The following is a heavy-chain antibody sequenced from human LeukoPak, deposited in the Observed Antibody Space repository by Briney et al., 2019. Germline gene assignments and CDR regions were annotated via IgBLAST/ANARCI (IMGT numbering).Heavy chain of an antibody. CDR3: AKFNWDSGSYGDY. CDR1: GFTFRDYN. J-gene: IGHJ4*02. V-gene: IGHV3-11*01. D-gene: IGHD1-26*01. Sequence: GGSLRLSCGASGFTFRDYNMSWIRQAPGKGLEYISYINTGGGSIYYAGSVKGRFTISWDNAKNSLHLQMNSLRAEDTAVYYCAKFNWDSGSYGDYWGQGTLVTVSS. CDR2: INTGGGSI.